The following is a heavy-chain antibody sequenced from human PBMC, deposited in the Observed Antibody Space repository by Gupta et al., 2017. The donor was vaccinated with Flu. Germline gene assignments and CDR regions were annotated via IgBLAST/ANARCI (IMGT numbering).Heavy chain of an antibody. CDR1: GFHSSHHR. Sequence: VQLVQSGGGLAQPGGSLRPSCAVSGFHSSHHRMNWVRQAPGKGLEWLSYMSSTGSSISYADSVKGRFTMSRDTAEKSLYLQMNSLGVEDTAVYYCVRGAYCNNSICSGWGDVWGQGTTVTVS. D-gene: IGHD6-19*01. J-gene: IGHJ6*02. CDR2: MSSTGSSI. CDR3: VRGAYCNNSICSGWGDV. V-gene: IGHV3-48*03.